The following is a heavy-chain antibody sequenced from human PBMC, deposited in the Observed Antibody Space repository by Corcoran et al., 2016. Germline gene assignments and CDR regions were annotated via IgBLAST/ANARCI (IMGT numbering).Heavy chain of an antibody. CDR2: ISSSSSTI. Sequence: EVQLVESGGGLVQPGGSLRLSCAASGFTFSSYSMNWVRQAPGKGLEWVSYISSSSSTIYYADSVKGRFTISRDNAKNSLYLQMNSLRDEDTAVYYCARFPVVVTAIQPHFDYWGQGTLVTVSS. D-gene: IGHD2-21*02. V-gene: IGHV3-48*02. CDR1: GFTFSSYS. CDR3: ARFPVVVTAIQPHFDY. J-gene: IGHJ4*02.